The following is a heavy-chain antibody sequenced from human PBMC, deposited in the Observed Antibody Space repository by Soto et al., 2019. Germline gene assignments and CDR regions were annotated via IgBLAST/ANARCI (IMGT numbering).Heavy chain of an antibody. J-gene: IGHJ3*02. CDR2: IYHSGST. CDR3: SRLYCYDRREFAFDI. V-gene: IGHV4-30-2*01. D-gene: IGHD3-22*01. Sequence: PSGSLSLTCAASCGSISSAGYPWSWIRQPPGKGLEWIGYIYHSGSTYYDASLKSRVTISVDRSKNQFSLKLSSVTAADTAVYYCSRLYCYDRREFAFDIWGQGTMVTVSS. CDR1: CGSISSAGYP.